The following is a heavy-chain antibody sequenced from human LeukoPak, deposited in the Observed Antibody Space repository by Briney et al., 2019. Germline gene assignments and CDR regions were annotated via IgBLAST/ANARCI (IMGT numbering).Heavy chain of an antibody. D-gene: IGHD3-22*01. V-gene: IGHV3-23*01. Sequence: PGGSLRLSCAASGFTFSSYAMNWVRQAPGKGLEWVSFISGSDGTTYYADSVKGRFTISGDNSKHTMYLQMNSLRAEDTAVYYCAKGGSSGYYYASENWGQGTLVTVSS. CDR1: GFTFSSYA. J-gene: IGHJ4*02. CDR2: ISGSDGTT. CDR3: AKGGSSGYYYASEN.